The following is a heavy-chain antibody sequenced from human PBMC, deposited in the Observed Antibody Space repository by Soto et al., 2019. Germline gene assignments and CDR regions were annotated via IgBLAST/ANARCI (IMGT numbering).Heavy chain of an antibody. CDR3: TTDPGPGVATFLAFYY. V-gene: IGHV3-15*07. D-gene: IGHD5-12*01. J-gene: IGHJ4*02. Sequence: SVSNAWMNWVRQAPGKGLEWVGRIKSKTDGGTTDYAAPVKGRFTISRDDSKNTLYLQMNSLKTEDTAVYYCTTDPGPGVATFLAFYYWGQGTLVTVSS. CDR1: SVSNAW. CDR2: IKSKTDGGTT.